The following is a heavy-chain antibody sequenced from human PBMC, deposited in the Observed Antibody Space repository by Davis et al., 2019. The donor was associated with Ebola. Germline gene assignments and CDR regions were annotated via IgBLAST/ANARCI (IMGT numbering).Heavy chain of an antibody. CDR1: GDSISSGGYY. Sequence: SETLSLTCTVSGDSISSGGYYWSWIRQRPGKGLEWIGYIFYSGITYYNPSLKSRVTISVDTSKNQFSLSLRSVTAADTAVYYCARRAGIHYYYSMDVWGKGTTVTVSS. CDR3: ARRAGIHYYYSMDV. D-gene: IGHD3-10*01. V-gene: IGHV4-31*03. J-gene: IGHJ6*04. CDR2: IFYSGIT.